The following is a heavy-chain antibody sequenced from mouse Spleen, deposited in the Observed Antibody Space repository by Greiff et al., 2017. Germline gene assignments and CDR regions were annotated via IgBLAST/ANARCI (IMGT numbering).Heavy chain of an antibody. V-gene: IGHV5-9-1*01. D-gene: IGHD2-4*01. Sequence: EVKVVESGGGLVKPGGSLKLSCAASGFTFSSYAMSWVRQTPEKRLEWVATISSGGSYTYYPDSVKGRFTISRDNAKNTLYLQMSSLRSEDTAMYYCARERDDYGYAMDYWGQGTSVTVSS. CDR1: GFTFSSYA. CDR2: ISSGGSYT. CDR3: ARERDDYGYAMDY. J-gene: IGHJ4*01.